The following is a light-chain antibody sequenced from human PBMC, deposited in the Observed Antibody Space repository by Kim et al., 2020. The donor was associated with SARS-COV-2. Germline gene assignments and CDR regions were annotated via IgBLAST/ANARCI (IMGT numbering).Light chain of an antibody. Sequence: DIQMTQSPSSLSASVGDRVTITCRASQDISRYVNWYQQKPGKAPKLLIYTASSLQSGVPSRFTGSGSETDFTLTITSLQPEDFATYYCQQTTSAPRTFGQGTKVDIK. CDR2: TAS. CDR1: QDISRY. CDR3: QQTTSAPRT. J-gene: IGKJ1*01. V-gene: IGKV1-39*01.